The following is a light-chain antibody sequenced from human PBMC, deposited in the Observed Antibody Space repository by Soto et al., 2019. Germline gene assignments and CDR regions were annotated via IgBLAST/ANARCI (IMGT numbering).Light chain of an antibody. CDR1: QSVSSY. CDR3: QQYGRSPVT. J-gene: IGKJ3*01. Sequence: EIVLTQSPATLSLSPGERATLSCRASQSVSSYLAWYQQKPGQAPRLLIYDASNRATGIPDRFSGSGSGTDFTLTISRLEPEDFATYSCQQYGRSPVTFGPGTKVDIK. V-gene: IGKV3-20*01. CDR2: DAS.